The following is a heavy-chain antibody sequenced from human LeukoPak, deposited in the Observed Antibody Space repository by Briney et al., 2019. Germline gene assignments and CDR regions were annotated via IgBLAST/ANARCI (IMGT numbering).Heavy chain of an antibody. V-gene: IGHV3-74*01. J-gene: IGHJ4*02. CDR2: INSDGSST. CDR1: GFTFSSYW. D-gene: IGHD6-6*01. CDR3: VRGLSGYASSLGY. Sequence: PGGSLRLSCAASGFTFSSYWMHWVRQAPGKGLVWVSRINSDGSSTNYADSVRGRFSISRDNAKNTLYLQMNSLRAEDTAVYYCVRGLSGYASSLGYWGQGTLVTVSA.